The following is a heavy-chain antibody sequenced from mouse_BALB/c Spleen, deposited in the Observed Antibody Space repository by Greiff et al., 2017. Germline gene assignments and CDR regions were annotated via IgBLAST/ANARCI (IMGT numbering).Heavy chain of an antibody. CDR3: ARHYYGNYEFAY. Sequence: EVMLVESGGGLVQPGGSLKLSCAASGFTFSSYTMSWVRQTPEKRLEWVAYISNGGGSTYYPDTVKGRFTISRDNAKNTLYLQMSSLKSEDTAMYYCARHYYGNYEFAYWGQGTLVTVSA. V-gene: IGHV5-12-2*01. CDR2: ISNGGGST. J-gene: IGHJ3*01. CDR1: GFTFSSYT. D-gene: IGHD2-1*01.